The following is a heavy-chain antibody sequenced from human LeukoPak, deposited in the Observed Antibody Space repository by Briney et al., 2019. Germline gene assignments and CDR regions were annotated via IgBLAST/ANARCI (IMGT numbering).Heavy chain of an antibody. J-gene: IGHJ4*02. Sequence: GASVKVSCKASGYTFTGYYMHWVRQAPGQGLEWMGWINPNSGGTNYAQKFQGRVTMIRDTSISTAYMELSRLRSDDTAVYYCARAWLRLNYFDYWGQGTLVTVSS. CDR3: ARAWLRLNYFDY. CDR1: GYTFTGYY. CDR2: INPNSGGT. D-gene: IGHD5-12*01. V-gene: IGHV1-2*02.